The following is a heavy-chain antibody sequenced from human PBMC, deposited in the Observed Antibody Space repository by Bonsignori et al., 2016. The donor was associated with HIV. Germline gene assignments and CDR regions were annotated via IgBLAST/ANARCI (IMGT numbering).Heavy chain of an antibody. D-gene: IGHD3-3*01. CDR3: ARESDYDFWSAPYYYMDV. Sequence: ASVKVSCKASGYTFTGYYMHWVRQAPGQGLEWMGWINPNSGGTNYAQKFQGRVTMTRDTSISTAYMELSRLRSDDTAVYYCARESDYDFWSAPYYYMDVWGKGTTVTVS. CDR1: GYTFTGYY. J-gene: IGHJ6*03. CDR2: INPNSGGT. V-gene: IGHV1-2*02.